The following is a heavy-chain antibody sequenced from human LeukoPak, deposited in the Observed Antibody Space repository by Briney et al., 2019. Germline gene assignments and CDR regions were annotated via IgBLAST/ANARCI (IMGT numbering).Heavy chain of an antibody. J-gene: IGHJ4*02. CDR2: ISYDGSNK. CDR3: AKDRGYCSGGSCYYFDY. D-gene: IGHD2-15*01. V-gene: IGHV3-30*18. Sequence: GGSLRLSCAASGFTFSSYGMHWVRQAPGKGLEWVAVISYDGSNKYYADSVKGRFTISRDNSKNTLYLQMNSLRAEDTAVYYCAKDRGYCSGGSCYYFDYWGQGTLVTVSS. CDR1: GFTFSSYG.